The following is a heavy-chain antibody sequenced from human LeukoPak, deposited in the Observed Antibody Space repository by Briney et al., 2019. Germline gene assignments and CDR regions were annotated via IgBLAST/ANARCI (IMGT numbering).Heavy chain of an antibody. Sequence: PSETLSLTCTVSGGSISSYYWSWIRQPPGKGLEWIGYIYYSGSTNYNPSLKSRVTISVDTSKNQFSLKLSSVTAADTAVYYCARDRGRGDAFDIWGQGTMVTVSS. V-gene: IGHV4-59*01. CDR1: GGSISSYY. CDR2: IYYSGST. D-gene: IGHD3-10*01. J-gene: IGHJ3*02. CDR3: ARDRGRGDAFDI.